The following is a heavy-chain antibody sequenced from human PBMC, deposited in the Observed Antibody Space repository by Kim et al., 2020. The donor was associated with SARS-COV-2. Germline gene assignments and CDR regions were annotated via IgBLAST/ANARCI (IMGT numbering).Heavy chain of an antibody. Sequence: VKCRFTISRDHAKNSLHLQMNSLRTEDTALYYCAKSKITMFQGVSYGMDVWGQGSTVTVSS. V-gene: IGHV3-9*01. D-gene: IGHD3-10*01. J-gene: IGHJ6*02. CDR3: AKSKITMFQGVSYGMDV.